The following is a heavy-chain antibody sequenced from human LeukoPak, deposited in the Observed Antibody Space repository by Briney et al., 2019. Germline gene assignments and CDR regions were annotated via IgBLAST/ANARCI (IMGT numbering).Heavy chain of an antibody. J-gene: IGHJ4*02. V-gene: IGHV1-18*01. CDR1: GYTFTSYG. CDR2: ISAYNGNT. D-gene: IGHD3-10*01. CDR3: ARATINYYGSGSYSLDY. Sequence: ASVKVSCKASGYTFTSYGISWVRQAPGQGLEWMGWISAYNGNTNYAQKLQGRVTMTTDTSTSTAYMELRSLRSDDTAVYYCARATINYYGSGSYSLDYWGQGTLVTVSS.